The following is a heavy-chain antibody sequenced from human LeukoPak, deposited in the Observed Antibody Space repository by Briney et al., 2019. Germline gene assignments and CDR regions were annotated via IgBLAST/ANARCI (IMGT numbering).Heavy chain of an antibody. Sequence: SGTLSLTCAVSGGSISSYYWSWIRQPPGKGLEWIGYIYYSGSTNYNPSLKSRVTISVDTSKNQFSLKLSSVTAADTAVYYCARGRGGYRPDYWGQGTLVTVSS. D-gene: IGHD1-26*01. CDR2: IYYSGST. V-gene: IGHV4-59*01. J-gene: IGHJ4*02. CDR3: ARGRGGYRPDY. CDR1: GGSISSYY.